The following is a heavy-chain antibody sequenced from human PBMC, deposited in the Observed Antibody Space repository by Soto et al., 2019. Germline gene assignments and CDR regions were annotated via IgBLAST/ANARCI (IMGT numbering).Heavy chain of an antibody. J-gene: IGHJ4*02. Sequence: PGGSLRLSCEASGFSFSGFGMHWVRQAPGEGLVWVSRIISDGSVAIYADSVKGRFTISRDNAKNTLFLQMDSLRAEDTAVYYCVRDRSYSSSWHFFDYWGQGTLVTVSS. CDR1: GFSFSGFG. CDR3: VRDRSYSSSWHFFDY. CDR2: IISDGSVA. D-gene: IGHD6-13*01. V-gene: IGHV3-74*01.